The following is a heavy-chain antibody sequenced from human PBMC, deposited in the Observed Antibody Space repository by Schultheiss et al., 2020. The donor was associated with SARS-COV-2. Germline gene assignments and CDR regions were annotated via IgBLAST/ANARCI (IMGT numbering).Heavy chain of an antibody. D-gene: IGHD4-17*01. CDR3: ARGRGTTVTTYYYYGMDV. V-gene: IGHV1-18*01. J-gene: IGHJ6*02. CDR1: GYTFTSYG. CDR2: ISAYNGNT. Sequence: ASVKVSCKASGYTFTSYGISWVRQAPGQGLEWMGWISAYNGNTNYAQKLQGRVTMTRNTSISTAYMELSSLRSEDTAVYYCARGRGTTVTTYYYYGMDVWGQGTTVTVSS.